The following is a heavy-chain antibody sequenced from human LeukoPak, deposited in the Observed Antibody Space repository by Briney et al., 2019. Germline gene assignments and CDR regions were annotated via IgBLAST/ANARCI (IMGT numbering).Heavy chain of an antibody. Sequence: SGPTLANPTQTLTLTCTFSGFSLRTSGVGVGWIRQPPGKALEWLALIYWDDDKRYSPSLKSRLTITKDSSKNQVVLTMTNMDPVDTATYYCAHRGDARAVAGSRAFDIWGQGTMVTVSS. CDR3: AHRGDARAVAGSRAFDI. CDR2: IYWDDDK. CDR1: GFSLRTSGVG. D-gene: IGHD6-19*01. J-gene: IGHJ3*02. V-gene: IGHV2-5*02.